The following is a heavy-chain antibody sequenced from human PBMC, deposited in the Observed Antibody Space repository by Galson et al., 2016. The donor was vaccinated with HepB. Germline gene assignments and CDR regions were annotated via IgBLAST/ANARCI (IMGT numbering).Heavy chain of an antibody. CDR2: MDYSGNS. CDR3: SRVLLSSGWYPLIYYTMDV. CDR1: GASIATTACY. J-gene: IGHJ6*02. V-gene: IGHV4-30-4*01. Sequence: TLSLTCTVSGASIATTACYWSWIRQPPGKGLEWLGYMDYSGNSYYNPSLTRRVPISIDTSKDQFPLVLSSVTAADTAVYFCSRVLLSSGWYPLIYYTMDVWGQGTTVTVSS. D-gene: IGHD6-19*01.